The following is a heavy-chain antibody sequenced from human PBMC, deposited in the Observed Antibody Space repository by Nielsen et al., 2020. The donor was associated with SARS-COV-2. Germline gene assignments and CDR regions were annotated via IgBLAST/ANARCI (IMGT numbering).Heavy chain of an antibody. V-gene: IGHV1-46*01. Sequence: ASVKVSCKASGYTFTSYYMHWVRQAPGQGLEWMGIINPSGGSTSYAQKFQGRVTMTTDTSTSTAYMELRSLRSDDTAVYYCARGRGQWLVDYWGQGTLVTVSS. CDR3: ARGRGQWLVDY. CDR2: INPSGGST. J-gene: IGHJ4*02. D-gene: IGHD6-19*01. CDR1: GYTFTSYY.